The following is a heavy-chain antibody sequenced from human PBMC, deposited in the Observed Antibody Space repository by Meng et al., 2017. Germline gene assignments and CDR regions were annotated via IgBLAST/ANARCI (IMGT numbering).Heavy chain of an antibody. Sequence: SETLSLTCTVSGGSVSSGSYYWSWIRQPPGKGLEWIGYIYYSGSTNYNPSLKSRVTISVDTSKNQFSLKLSSVTAADTAVYYCARGPLTSSSWYRGYYYGMDVWGQGTTVTVSS. J-gene: IGHJ6*02. V-gene: IGHV4-61*01. CDR2: IYYSGST. D-gene: IGHD6-13*01. CDR1: GGSVSSGSYY. CDR3: ARGPLTSSSWYRGYYYGMDV.